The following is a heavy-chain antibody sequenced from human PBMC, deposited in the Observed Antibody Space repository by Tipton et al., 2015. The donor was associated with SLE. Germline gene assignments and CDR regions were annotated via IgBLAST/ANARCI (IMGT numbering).Heavy chain of an antibody. D-gene: IGHD4-17*01. V-gene: IGHV4-61*09. CDR1: GGSISSGSYY. CDR2: IYTSGST. Sequence: TLSLTCTVSGGSISSGSYYWSWIRQPAGKGLEWIGYIYTSGSTNYNPSLKSRVTISVDTSKNQFSLKLSSVTAADTAVYYCARAPPSTVTTRYFDLWGQGTMVTVSS. CDR3: ARAPPSTVTTRYFDL. J-gene: IGHJ3*01.